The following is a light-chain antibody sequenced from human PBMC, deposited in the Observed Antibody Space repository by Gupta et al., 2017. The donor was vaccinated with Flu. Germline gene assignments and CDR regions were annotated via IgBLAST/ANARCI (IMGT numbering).Light chain of an antibody. CDR3: SSDTRSGTLVV. J-gene: IGLJ2*01. V-gene: IGLV2-14*01. Sequence: SALTQPASVSGSPGQSLTISCSCTSTDVGGYNHVSWYQHHPGKAPNLLIYDVNNRPSGTADRFSGSKSANTASLTIAGFQAEDEADYYCSSDTRSGTLVVFGGGTKLTVL. CDR1: STDVGGYNH. CDR2: DVN.